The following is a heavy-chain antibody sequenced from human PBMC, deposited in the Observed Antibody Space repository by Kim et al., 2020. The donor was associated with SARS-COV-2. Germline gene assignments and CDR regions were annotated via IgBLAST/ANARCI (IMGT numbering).Heavy chain of an antibody. CDR3: ARDGRDYGIDY. D-gene: IGHD4-17*01. CDR2: T. V-gene: IGHV5-51*01. Sequence: TRYSPSFQGQVTISADKSISTAYLQWSSLKASDTAMYYCARDGRDYGIDYWGQGTLVTVSS. J-gene: IGHJ4*02.